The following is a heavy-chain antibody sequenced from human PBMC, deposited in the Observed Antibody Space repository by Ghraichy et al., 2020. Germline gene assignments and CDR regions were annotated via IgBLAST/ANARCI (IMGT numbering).Heavy chain of an antibody. J-gene: IGHJ4*02. D-gene: IGHD3-16*02. CDR3: ADIGVWGSYRAYYFDY. Sequence: GPTLVKPTQTLTLTCTFSGFSLSTSGVGVGWIRQPPGKALEWLALIYWNDDKRYSPSLKSRLTITKDTSKNQVVLTMTNMDPVDTATYYCADIGVWGSYRAYYFDYWGQGTLVTVSS. CDR1: GFSLSTSGVG. V-gene: IGHV2-5*01. CDR2: IYWNDDK.